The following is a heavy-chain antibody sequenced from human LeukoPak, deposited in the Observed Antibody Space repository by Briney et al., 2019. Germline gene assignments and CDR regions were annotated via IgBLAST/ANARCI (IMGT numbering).Heavy chain of an antibody. V-gene: IGHV1-69*04. D-gene: IGHD3-10*01. J-gene: IGHJ1*01. CDR1: GGTFSSYA. Sequence: SVKVSCKASGGTFSSYAISWVRQAPGQGLEWMGRIIPIFGIANYAQKFQGRVTITADKSTSTAYMELSSLRSEDTAVYYCASLPVRPRGTINAEYFQHWGQGPLVTVSS. CDR3: ASLPVRPRGTINAEYFQH. CDR2: IIPIFGIA.